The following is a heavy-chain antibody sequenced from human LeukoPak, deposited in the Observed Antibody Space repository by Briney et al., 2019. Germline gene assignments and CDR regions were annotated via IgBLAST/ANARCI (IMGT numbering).Heavy chain of an antibody. CDR1: VGTFSRYA. Sequence: GASVTASCKASVGTFSRYAISWVRQAHGEGLEWMGRVIPILGIANYAQKFHGRATITADKSTSTAYMELSSLRSEYTAVYYFAIDLDTAMVSDYYGMYVCGQGTTVTVSS. D-gene: IGHD5-18*01. V-gene: IGHV1-69*04. CDR2: VIPILGIA. CDR3: AIDLDTAMVSDYYGMYV. J-gene: IGHJ6*01.